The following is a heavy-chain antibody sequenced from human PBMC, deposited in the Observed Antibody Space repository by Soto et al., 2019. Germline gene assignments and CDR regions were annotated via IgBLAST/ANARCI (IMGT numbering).Heavy chain of an antibody. D-gene: IGHD4-17*01. J-gene: IGHJ6*03. CDR1: GGSVSSGYY. Sequence: SETLSLTCTVSGGSVSSGYYWGWIRQAPGKGLEWIGNIYFSVSTYYNPSLKSRATISVDTSTNQFSLILSSVTAADAAVYYCGRHHTVRYYYYYMDVWGKGTAVTVSS. CDR3: GRHHTVRYYYYYMDV. CDR2: IYFSVST. V-gene: IGHV4-39*01.